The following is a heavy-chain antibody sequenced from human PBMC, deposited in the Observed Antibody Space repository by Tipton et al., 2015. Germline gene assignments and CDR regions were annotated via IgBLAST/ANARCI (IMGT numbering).Heavy chain of an antibody. V-gene: IGHV4-38-2*01. Sequence: TLSLTCAVSGYSISSGYYWGWIRQPPGKGLEWIGEISQSGNTNYNPSLKSRVTISADKSKNQFSLNLKSVTAADTAVYYCARRCGADCYWGYYFDHWGQATLVTVSS. CDR2: ISQSGNT. D-gene: IGHD2-21*01. CDR3: ARRCGADCYWGYYFDH. CDR1: GYSISSGYY. J-gene: IGHJ4*02.